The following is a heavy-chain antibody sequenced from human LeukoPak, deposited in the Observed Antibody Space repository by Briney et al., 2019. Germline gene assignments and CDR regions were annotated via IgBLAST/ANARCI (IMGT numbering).Heavy chain of an antibody. CDR1: GFTFDDYT. J-gene: IGHJ4*02. Sequence: PGGSLRLSCAASGFTFDDYTTHWVRQAPGKGLEWVSLISWDGGSRYYADSVKGRFTISRDNSRNTLYLQMNSLRVEDTAIYYCARARSNHDYQVEYWGQGSLVTVSS. D-gene: IGHD4-11*01. CDR2: ISWDGGSR. V-gene: IGHV3-43*01. CDR3: ARARSNHDYQVEY.